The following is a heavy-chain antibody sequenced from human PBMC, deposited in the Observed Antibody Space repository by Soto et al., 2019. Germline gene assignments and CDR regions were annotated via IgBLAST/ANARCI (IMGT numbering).Heavy chain of an antibody. CDR1: GYTFTRYG. J-gene: IGHJ3*02. CDR2: ISTYNTNT. D-gene: IGHD2-15*01. V-gene: IGHV1-18*01. Sequence: ASVKVSCKASGYTFTRYGISWVRQAPGQGLEWMGWISTYNTNTNYAQKLQGRVTMTTDTSTSTAYMELRSLRFDDTAVYYCAVEIVVVAATGGAFDIWGQGTMVTV. CDR3: AVEIVVVAATGGAFDI.